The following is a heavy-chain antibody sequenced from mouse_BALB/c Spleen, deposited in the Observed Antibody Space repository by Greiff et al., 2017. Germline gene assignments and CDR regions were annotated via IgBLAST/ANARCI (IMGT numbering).Heavy chain of an antibody. Sequence: EVQRVESGPGLVKPSQSLSLTCTVTGYSITSDYAWNWIRQFPGNKLEWMGYISYSGSTSYNPSLKSRISITRDTSKNQFFLQLNSVTTEDTATYYCARGETYYRYDGFAYWGQGTLVTVSA. CDR3: ARGETYYRYDGFAY. V-gene: IGHV3-2*02. CDR1: GYSITSDYA. CDR2: ISYSGST. J-gene: IGHJ3*01. D-gene: IGHD2-14*01.